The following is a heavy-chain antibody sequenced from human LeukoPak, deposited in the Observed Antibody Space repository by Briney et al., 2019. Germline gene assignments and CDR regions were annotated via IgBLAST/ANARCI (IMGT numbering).Heavy chain of an antibody. V-gene: IGHV1-2*06. J-gene: IGHJ4*02. CDR1: GYTFTGNY. CDR2: INPNSGGT. Sequence: ASLKVSCKASGYTFTGNYMHWVRHAPGQGLEWMGRINPNSGGTNYAQKFQGRVTVTRDTSTSTAYMELSGLRADDTAAYYCARVEYCNKGVCINFDLWGQGTLVTVSS. D-gene: IGHD2-8*01. CDR3: ARVEYCNKGVCINFDL.